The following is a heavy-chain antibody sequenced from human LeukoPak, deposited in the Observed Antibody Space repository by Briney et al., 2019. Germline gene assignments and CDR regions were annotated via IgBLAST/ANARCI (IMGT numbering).Heavy chain of an antibody. CDR2: IFDSGDT. J-gene: IGHJ4*02. Sequence: SETLSLTCTVSGGSISSYYWSWIRQTPGKGLEWIGNIFDSGDTNYNPSLQSRVTISVDTSKKQFSLKLRSVTAADTAVYYCTRRLSNGATLNYFDYWGQGTLVTVTS. V-gene: IGHV4-59*08. D-gene: IGHD4/OR15-4a*01. CDR3: TRRLSNGATLNYFDY. CDR1: GGSISSYY.